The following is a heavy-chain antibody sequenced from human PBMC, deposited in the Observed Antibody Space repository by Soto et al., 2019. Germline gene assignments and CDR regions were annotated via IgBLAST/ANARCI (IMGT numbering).Heavy chain of an antibody. J-gene: IGHJ6*02. Sequence: VQLVESGGGVVQPGRSLRLSCAASGFTFSSYAMSWVRQAPGKGLEWVSAISGSGGSTYYADSVKGRFTISRDNSKNTLYLQMNSLRAEDTAVYYCANFDSYSYYGMDVWGQGTTVTVSS. V-gene: IGHV3-23*04. D-gene: IGHD3-9*01. CDR2: ISGSGGST. CDR1: GFTFSSYA. CDR3: ANFDSYSYYGMDV.